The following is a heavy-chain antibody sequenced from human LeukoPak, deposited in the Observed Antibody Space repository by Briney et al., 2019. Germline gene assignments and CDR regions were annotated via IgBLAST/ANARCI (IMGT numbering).Heavy chain of an antibody. CDR3: ARGPVLSYYFDY. J-gene: IGHJ4*02. CDR2: IYYSGST. CDR1: GGPISSYY. D-gene: IGHD4/OR15-4a*01. Sequence: SETLSLTCTVSGGPISSYYWSWIRQPPGKGLEWIGYIYYSGSTNYNPSLKSRVTISVDTSKNQFSLKLSSVTAADTAVYYCARGPVLSYYFDYWGQGTLVTVSS. V-gene: IGHV4-59*01.